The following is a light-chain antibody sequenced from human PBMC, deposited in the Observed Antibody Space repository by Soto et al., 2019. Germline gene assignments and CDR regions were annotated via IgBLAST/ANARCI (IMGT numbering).Light chain of an antibody. CDR3: QSYDSSLSALYV. CDR1: SSNIGAGYD. V-gene: IGLV1-40*01. J-gene: IGLJ1*01. CDR2: GNS. Sequence: QLVLTQPPSVSGAPGQRDTISCTGSSSNIGAGYDVHWYQQLPGTAPKLLIYGNSNRPSGVPDRFSGSKSGTSASLAITGLQADDEADYYCQSYDSSLSALYVFGTGTKLTVL.